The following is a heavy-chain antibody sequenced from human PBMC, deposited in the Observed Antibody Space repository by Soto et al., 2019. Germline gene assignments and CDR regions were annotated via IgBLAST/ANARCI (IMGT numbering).Heavy chain of an antibody. J-gene: IGHJ5*02. Sequence: SETLSLTCTVSCGSFGRSAYYWGWIRRAPGKGLEWIGSINSSGSTFSNPSLKSRVTLSVDTSKNQFSLKLTSVTAADTALYYCSRRAPEGFDPWGQGTLVTVS. CDR1: CGSFGRSAYY. CDR2: INSSGST. CDR3: SRRAPEGFDP. V-gene: IGHV4-39*01.